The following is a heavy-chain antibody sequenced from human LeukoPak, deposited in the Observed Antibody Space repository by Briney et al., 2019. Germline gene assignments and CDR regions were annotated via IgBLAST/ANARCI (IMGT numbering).Heavy chain of an antibody. D-gene: IGHD1-26*01. J-gene: IGHJ4*02. CDR3: VKALVGQTSGY. CDR2: ISHDASDE. Sequence: PGGSLRLSCTASGFSFSGYGMHWVRQAPGKGLEWLAVISHDASDEYYADSVKGRLTISRDNAKNMIYLQMISLRAEDTAVYYCVKALVGQTSGYWGQGTRVTVST. CDR1: GFSFSGYG. V-gene: IGHV3-30*18.